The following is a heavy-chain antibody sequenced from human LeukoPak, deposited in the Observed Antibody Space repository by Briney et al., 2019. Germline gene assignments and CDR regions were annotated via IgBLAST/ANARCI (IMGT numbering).Heavy chain of an antibody. CDR1: GFTFSDYY. J-gene: IGHJ3*02. D-gene: IGHD3-16*01. CDR3: ARDRWGWPDAFDI. Sequence: PGGSLRLSCAASGFTFSDYYMSWIRQAPGKGLEWVSYISSSGSTIYYADSVKGRFTISRDNSKNTLYLQMNSLRAEDTAVYYCARDRWGWPDAFDIWGQGTMVTVSS. CDR2: ISSSGSTI. V-gene: IGHV3-11*01.